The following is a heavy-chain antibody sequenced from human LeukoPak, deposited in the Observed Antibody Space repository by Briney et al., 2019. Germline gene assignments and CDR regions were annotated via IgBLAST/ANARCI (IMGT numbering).Heavy chain of an antibody. J-gene: IGHJ4*02. Sequence: SVKVSCKASGGTFSSYAISWVRQAPGQGLAWMGRIIPILGIANYAQKFQDRVTITADKSTSTAYMELSSLRSEDTAVYYCASSTPAVTAFDYWGQGTLVTVSS. V-gene: IGHV1-69*04. CDR2: IIPILGIA. D-gene: IGHD2-15*01. CDR1: GGTFSSYA. CDR3: ASSTPAVTAFDY.